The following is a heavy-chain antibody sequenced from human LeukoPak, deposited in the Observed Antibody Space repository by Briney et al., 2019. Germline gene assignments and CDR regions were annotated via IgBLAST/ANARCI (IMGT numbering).Heavy chain of an antibody. J-gene: IGHJ4*01. CDR2: INSGGSST. CDR3: AKEDIQRTYAFEY. CDR1: GFTFSSYA. D-gene: IGHD5-12*01. Sequence: GGSLRLSCAASGFTFSSYAMSWVRQAPGKGLEWVSAINSGGSSTYYADSVKGRLTISRDNSKNTLYLQMNSLRAEDTAIYYCAKEDIQRTYAFEYWGHGTLVTVSS. V-gene: IGHV3-23*01.